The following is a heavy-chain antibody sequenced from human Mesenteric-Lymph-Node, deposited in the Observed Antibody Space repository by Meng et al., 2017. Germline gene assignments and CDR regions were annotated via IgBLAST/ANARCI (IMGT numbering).Heavy chain of an antibody. CDR2: ISAYNGNT. CDR1: GYTFTSYG. V-gene: IGHV1-18*01. Sequence: ASVKVSCKASGYTFTSYGISWVRQAPGQGLEWMGWISAYNGNTNYAQKLQGRVTMTTDTSTSTAYMELRSLRSDDTAVYYCAREATGYSSSCNFDYWGQGTLVTVSS. CDR3: AREATGYSSSCNFDY. D-gene: IGHD6-13*01. J-gene: IGHJ4*02.